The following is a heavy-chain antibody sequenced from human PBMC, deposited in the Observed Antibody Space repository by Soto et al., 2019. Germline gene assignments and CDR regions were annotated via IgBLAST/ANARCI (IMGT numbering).Heavy chain of an antibody. J-gene: IGHJ6*03. D-gene: IGHD3-3*01. CDR3: ARHIIRFLDPYYYYYMDV. V-gene: IGHV5-51*01. CDR2: IYPGDSDT. Sequence: GESLKISCKGSGYSFTSYWIGWVRQMPGKGLEWMGIIYPGDSDTRYSPSFQGQVTISADKSISTAYLQWSSLKASDTAMYYCARHIIRFLDPYYYYYMDVWGKGTTVTVSS. CDR1: GYSFTSYW.